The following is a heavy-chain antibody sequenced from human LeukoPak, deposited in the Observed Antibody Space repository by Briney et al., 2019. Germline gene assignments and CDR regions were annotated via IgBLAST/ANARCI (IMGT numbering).Heavy chain of an antibody. CDR1: GFTFSSYA. CDR3: AKNRGGSYYSGSDY. D-gene: IGHD1-26*01. J-gene: IGHJ4*02. Sequence: PGGSLRLSCAASGFTFSSYAMNWVRQAPGKGLEWVSAVRGSDAGTSYADSVKGRFTISRDNSKYTLYLQMNSLRAEDTAVYYCAKNRGGSYYSGSDYWGQGTLVTVSS. CDR2: VRGSDAGT. V-gene: IGHV3-23*01.